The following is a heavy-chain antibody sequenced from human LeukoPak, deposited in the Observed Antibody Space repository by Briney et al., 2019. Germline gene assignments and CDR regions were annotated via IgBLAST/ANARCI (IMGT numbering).Heavy chain of an antibody. CDR3: AKDYRPHDFWSGLVDY. CDR2: ISYDGSNK. CDR1: GITFSNYG. J-gene: IGHJ4*02. Sequence: PGGSLRLSCAASGITFSNYGMHWVRQAPGKGLEWVTLISYDGSNKYYADSVKGRFTISRDNSKNTLYLQMNSLRAEDTAVYYCAKDYRPHDFWSGLVDYWGQGTLVTVSS. V-gene: IGHV3-30*18. D-gene: IGHD3-3*01.